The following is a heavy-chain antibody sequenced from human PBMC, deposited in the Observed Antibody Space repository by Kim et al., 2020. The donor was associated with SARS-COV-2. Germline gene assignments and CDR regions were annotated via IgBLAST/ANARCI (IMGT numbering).Heavy chain of an antibody. CDR2: IDWDDDK. D-gene: IGHD2-21*01. V-gene: IGHV2-70*11. Sequence: SGPTLVNPTQTLTLTCTFSGFSLRTSGMCVSWIRQPPGKALEWLARIDWDDDKYYSTSLKTRLSISKDTSKNQVVLTMTNMDPVDTATYYCARIDPTGADCYSAAFDIWGQGTKVTVSS. CDR3: ARIDPTGADCYSAAFDI. CDR1: GFSLRTSGMC. J-gene: IGHJ3*02.